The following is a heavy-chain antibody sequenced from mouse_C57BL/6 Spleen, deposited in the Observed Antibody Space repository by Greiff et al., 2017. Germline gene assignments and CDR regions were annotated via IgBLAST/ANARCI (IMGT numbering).Heavy chain of an antibody. Sequence: QVQLQQPGAELVRPGSSVKLSCKASGYTFTSYWMHWVKQRPIQGLEWIGNIDPSDSETHYNQKFKDKATLTVDKSSSTAYMQLSSLTSEDSAVXYCARYYYDYVYAMDYWGQGTSVTVSS. V-gene: IGHV1-52*01. CDR1: GYTFTSYW. D-gene: IGHD2-4*01. CDR2: IDPSDSET. CDR3: ARYYYDYVYAMDY. J-gene: IGHJ4*01.